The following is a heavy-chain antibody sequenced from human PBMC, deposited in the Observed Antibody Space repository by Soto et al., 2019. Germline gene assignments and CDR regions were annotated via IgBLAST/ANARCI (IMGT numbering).Heavy chain of an antibody. Sequence: GGSLRLSCAASGFTFSSYAMSWVRQAPGKGLGWVSAISGSGGSTYYADSVEGRFTISRDNSKNTLYLQMNSLRAEDTAVYYCAKERYYYGYFDYWGQGTLVTVSS. D-gene: IGHD3-10*01. V-gene: IGHV3-23*01. J-gene: IGHJ4*02. CDR1: GFTFSSYA. CDR3: AKERYYYGYFDY. CDR2: ISGSGGST.